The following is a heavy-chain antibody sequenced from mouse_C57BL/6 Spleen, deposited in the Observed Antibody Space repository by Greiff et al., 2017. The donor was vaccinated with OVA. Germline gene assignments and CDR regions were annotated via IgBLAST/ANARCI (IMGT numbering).Heavy chain of an antibody. D-gene: IGHD2-5*01. CDR1: GFTFSSYA. V-gene: IGHV5-9-1*02. CDR3: TREKTYYSNYYAMDY. Sequence: EVKLVESGEGLVKPGGSLKLSCAASGFTFSSYAMSWVRQTPEKRLEWVAYISSGGDYIYYADTVKGRFTISRDNARNTLYLQMSSLKSEDTAMYYCTREKTYYSNYYAMDYWGQGTSVTVSS. J-gene: IGHJ4*01. CDR2: ISSGGDYI.